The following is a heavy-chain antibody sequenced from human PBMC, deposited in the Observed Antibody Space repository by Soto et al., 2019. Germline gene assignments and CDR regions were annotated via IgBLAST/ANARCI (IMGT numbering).Heavy chain of an antibody. CDR1: GFSFENYG. J-gene: IGHJ6*02. D-gene: IGHD5-12*01. CDR3: ANLWGDGYNLGQDYNGMDV. Sequence: QVQMVESGGGVVQPGRSLRLSCAASGFSFENYGMHWVRQAPGRGLEWVAIIWYDGSLQYYAAAVKGRFTISRDNSKNTLYLEMNSLRDEDKAVYYCANLWGDGYNLGQDYNGMDVWCQGTTVIVAS. CDR2: IWYDGSLQ. V-gene: IGHV3-33*06.